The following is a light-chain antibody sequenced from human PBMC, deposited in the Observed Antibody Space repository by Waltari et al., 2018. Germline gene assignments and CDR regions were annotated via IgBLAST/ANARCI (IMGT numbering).Light chain of an antibody. CDR3: QHYVRLPVT. V-gene: IGKV3-20*01. Sequence: EIVLTQSPGTLSLSPGERATPSCRNSQRVGRTFAGYQQKPGQAPRLRIYGASIRATGIPDRFSGSGSGTDFSLTISILEPEDFAVYYCQHYVRLPVTFGQGTKVEIK. CDR2: GAS. J-gene: IGKJ1*01. CDR1: QRVGRTF.